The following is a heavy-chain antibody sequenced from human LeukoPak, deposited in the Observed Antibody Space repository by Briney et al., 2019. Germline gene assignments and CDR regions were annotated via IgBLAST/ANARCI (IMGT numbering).Heavy chain of an antibody. CDR1: GFTFSSYA. Sequence: GGSLRLSCAASGFTFSSYAMHWVRQAPGKGLEWVAVISYDGSNKYYADSVKGRFTISRDNSKNTLYLQMNSLRDEDTAVYYCASSGSYRFDYWGQGTLVTVSS. CDR2: ISYDGSNK. J-gene: IGHJ4*02. D-gene: IGHD1-26*01. V-gene: IGHV3-30*04. CDR3: ASSGSYRFDY.